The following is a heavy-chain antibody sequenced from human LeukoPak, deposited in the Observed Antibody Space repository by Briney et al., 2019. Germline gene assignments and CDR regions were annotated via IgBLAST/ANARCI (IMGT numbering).Heavy chain of an antibody. J-gene: IGHJ4*02. V-gene: IGHV4-4*02. CDR2: IYHSGST. Sequence: SGTLSLTCAVSGGSISSSNRWSWVRQPPGKGLEWIGEIYHSGSTNYNPSLKSRVTISVDTSKNQFSLKLSSVTAADTAVYYCARETRLRFLEWLTHFDYWGQGTLVTVSS. CDR3: ARETRLRFLEWLTHFDY. CDR1: GGSISSSNR. D-gene: IGHD3-3*01.